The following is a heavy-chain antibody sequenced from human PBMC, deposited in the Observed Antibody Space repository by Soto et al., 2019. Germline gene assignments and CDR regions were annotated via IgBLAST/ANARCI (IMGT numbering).Heavy chain of an antibody. CDR2: IYYSGST. V-gene: IGHV4-39*01. J-gene: IGHJ5*02. D-gene: IGHD2-2*01. CDR3: ARGDIVVVPAAMRLWNWFDP. Sequence: QLQLQESGPGLVKPSETLSLTCTVSGGSISSSSYYWGWIRQPPGKGLEWIGSIYYSGSTYYNPSLKSRVSISVDTSKHQFSLKLSAVTAADTAVYYCARGDIVVVPAAMRLWNWFDPWGQGTLVTVSS. CDR1: GGSISSSSYY.